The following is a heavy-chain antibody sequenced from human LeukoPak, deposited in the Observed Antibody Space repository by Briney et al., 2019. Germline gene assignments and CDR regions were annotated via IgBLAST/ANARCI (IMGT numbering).Heavy chain of an antibody. D-gene: IGHD3-3*01. CDR2: IYYSGST. V-gene: IGHV4-59*01. CDR3: ARDNKKTYYDFWSGLNWFDP. J-gene: IGHJ5*02. Sequence: PSETLSLTCTVSGGSISSYYWSWVRHPPGKGLEWIGYIYYSGSTNYNPSLKSRVTISVDTSKNQFSLKLSSVTAADTAVYYCARDNKKTYYDFWSGLNWFDPWGQGTLVTVSS. CDR1: GGSISSYY.